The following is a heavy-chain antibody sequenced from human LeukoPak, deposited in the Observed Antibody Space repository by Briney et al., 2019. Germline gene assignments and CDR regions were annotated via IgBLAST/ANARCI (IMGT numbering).Heavy chain of an antibody. D-gene: IGHD1-26*01. CDR3: ATSQSRSYQYYFDY. J-gene: IGHJ4*02. CDR1: GGTFSSYA. V-gene: IGHV1-69*05. CDR2: IIPIFGTA. Sequence: ASGKVSCKASGGTFSSYAISWVRQAPGQGLEWMGGIIPIFGTANYAQKFQGRVTITTDESTSTAYMELSSLRSEDTAVYYCATSQSRSYQYYFDYWGQGTLVTVSS.